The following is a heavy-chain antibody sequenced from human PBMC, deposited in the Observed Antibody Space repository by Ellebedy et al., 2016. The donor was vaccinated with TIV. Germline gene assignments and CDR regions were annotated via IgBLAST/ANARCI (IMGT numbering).Heavy chain of an antibody. CDR2: ISGRGGTT. CDR3: AKTMGGQYYYGMDV. V-gene: IGHV3-23*01. CDR1: GLTFSSYA. Sequence: GESLKISCAASGLTFSSYAMTWVRPAPGKGLEWVSGISGRGGTTYYADSVKGRFTISRDNLKNTLHLQMNSLRVDDTAVYYCAKTMGGQYYYGMDVWGQGTTVTVSS. D-gene: IGHD2/OR15-2a*01. J-gene: IGHJ6*02.